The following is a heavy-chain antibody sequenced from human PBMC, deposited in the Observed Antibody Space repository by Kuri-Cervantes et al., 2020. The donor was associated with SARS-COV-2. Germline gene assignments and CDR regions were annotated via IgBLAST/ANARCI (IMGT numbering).Heavy chain of an antibody. CDR1: GGTFSSYA. CDR3: ARDQRPTFYYDSSEGAFDI. J-gene: IGHJ3*02. V-gene: IGHV1-69*04. D-gene: IGHD3-22*01. CDR2: IIPILGTA. Sequence: SVKVSCKASGGTFSSYAISWVRQAPGQGLEWMGRIIPILGTANYAQKFQGRVTITADKSTSTAYMELNSLRAEDTAVYYCARDQRPTFYYDSSEGAFDIWGQGTMVTVSS.